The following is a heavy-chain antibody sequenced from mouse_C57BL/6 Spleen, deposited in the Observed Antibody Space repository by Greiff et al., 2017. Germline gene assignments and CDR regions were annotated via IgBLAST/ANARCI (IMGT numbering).Heavy chain of an antibody. D-gene: IGHD2-5*01. CDR3: ARLYYSNYDYYAMDY. J-gene: IGHJ4*01. V-gene: IGHV1-64*01. CDR2: IHPNSGST. CDR1: GYTFTSYW. Sequence: VKLQQPGAELVKPGASVKLSCKASGYTFTSYWMHWVKQRPGQGLEWIGMIHPNSGSTNYNEKFKSKATLTVDKSSSTAYMQLSSLTSEDSAVYYCARLYYSNYDYYAMDYWGQGTSVTVSS.